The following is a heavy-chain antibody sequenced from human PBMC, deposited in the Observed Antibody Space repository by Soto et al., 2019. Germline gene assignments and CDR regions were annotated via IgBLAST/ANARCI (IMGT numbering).Heavy chain of an antibody. CDR2: IKQDGSEK. Sequence: GGSLRLSCAASGFTFSSYWMSWVRQAPGKGLEWVANIKQDGSEKYYVDSVKGRFTISRDNAKNSLYLQMNSLRAEDTAVYYCAKDLLYCSGGNRYNRFDPWGQGTLVTVSS. CDR1: GFTFSSYW. CDR3: AKDLLYCSGGNRYNRFDP. D-gene: IGHD2-15*01. V-gene: IGHV3-7*05. J-gene: IGHJ5*02.